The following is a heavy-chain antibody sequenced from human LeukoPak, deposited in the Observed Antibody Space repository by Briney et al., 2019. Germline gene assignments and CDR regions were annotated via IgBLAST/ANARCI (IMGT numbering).Heavy chain of an antibody. Sequence: SETLSLTCAVYGGSFSGYYWSWIRQPPGKGLEWIGEINHSGRTNYNPSLKSRVTISVDTSKNQFSLKLSSVTAADTAVYYYARDGLGYCSSTSCYPPYYYYYMDVWGKGTTVTVPS. D-gene: IGHD2-2*01. CDR2: INHSGRT. J-gene: IGHJ6*03. V-gene: IGHV4-34*01. CDR3: ARDGLGYCSSTSCYPPYYYYYMDV. CDR1: GGSFSGYY.